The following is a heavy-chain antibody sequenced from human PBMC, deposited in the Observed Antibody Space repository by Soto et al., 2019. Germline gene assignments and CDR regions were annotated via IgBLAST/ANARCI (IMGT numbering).Heavy chain of an antibody. D-gene: IGHD3-10*01. CDR1: GGSISSGDYY. CDR3: ARDGGFGEFLDY. J-gene: IGHJ4*02. Sequence: SETLSLTCTVSGGSISSGDYYWSWIRQPPGKGLEWIGYIYYSGSTYYNPSLKSRVTISVDTSKNQFSLKLSSVTAADTAVYYCARDGGFGEFLDYWGQGTLVTVSS. CDR2: IYYSGST. V-gene: IGHV4-30-4*01.